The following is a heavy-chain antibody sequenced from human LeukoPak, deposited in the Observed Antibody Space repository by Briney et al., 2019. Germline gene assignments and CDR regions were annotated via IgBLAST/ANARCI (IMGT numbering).Heavy chain of an antibody. CDR1: GFTFSSYS. CDR3: ARDTGHRDDYNGT. J-gene: IGHJ5*02. Sequence: GGSLRLSCAASGFTFSSYSMNWVRQAPGKGLKWVSSISSSSSYIYYADSVKGRFTISRDNAKNSLYLQMNSLRAEDTAVYYCARDTGHRDDYNGTWGQGTLVTVSS. D-gene: IGHD5-24*01. V-gene: IGHV3-21*01. CDR2: ISSSSSYI.